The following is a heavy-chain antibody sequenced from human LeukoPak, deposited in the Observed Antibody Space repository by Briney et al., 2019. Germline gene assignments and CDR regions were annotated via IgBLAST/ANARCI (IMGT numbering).Heavy chain of an antibody. D-gene: IGHD3-3*01. V-gene: IGHV1-2*02. CDR3: ATNTIFGVVPNPVHYYYYYYMDV. CDR1: GYTFTGYH. Sequence: ASVKVSCKASGYTFTGYHMHWVRQAPGQGLEWMGWINPNSGGTNYAQKFQGRVTMTRDTSISTAYMELSRLRSDDTAVYYCATNTIFGVVPNPVHYYYYYYMDVWGKGTTVTVSS. J-gene: IGHJ6*03. CDR2: INPNSGGT.